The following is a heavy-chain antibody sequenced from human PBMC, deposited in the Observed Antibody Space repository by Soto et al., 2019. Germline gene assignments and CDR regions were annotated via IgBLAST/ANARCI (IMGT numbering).Heavy chain of an antibody. Sequence: PVGSLRLSCEASGFAFRSYAMHWVRQAPGKGLEWVGVISYDGGNIYYADSVKGRFTISRDNSKNTLYVQVNSLRPEDTAVYYCAKGILSATIGPYAMDVWGQGTTVTVSS. CDR3: AKGILSATIGPYAMDV. CDR1: GFAFRSYA. J-gene: IGHJ6*02. CDR2: ISYDGGNI. D-gene: IGHD3-16*01. V-gene: IGHV3-30*18.